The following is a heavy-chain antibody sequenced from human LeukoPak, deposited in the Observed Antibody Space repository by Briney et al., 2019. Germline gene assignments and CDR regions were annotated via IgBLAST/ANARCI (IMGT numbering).Heavy chain of an antibody. CDR1: GFTFSGSA. J-gene: IGHJ6*03. D-gene: IGHD5-24*01. CDR2: IRSKANSYAT. CDR3: TRGGWYYYYYMHV. Sequence: PGGSLRLSCAASGFTFSGSAMHWVRQASGKGLEWVGRIRSKANSYATAYAASVKGRFTISRDDSKNTAYLQMNSLKTEDTAVYYCTRGGWYYYYYMHVWGKGTTVTVSS. V-gene: IGHV3-73*01.